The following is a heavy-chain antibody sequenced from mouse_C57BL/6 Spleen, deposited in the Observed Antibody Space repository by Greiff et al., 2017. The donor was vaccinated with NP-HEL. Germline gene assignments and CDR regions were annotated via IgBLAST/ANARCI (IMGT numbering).Heavy chain of an antibody. D-gene: IGHD1-1*01. V-gene: IGHV5-17*01. Sequence: EVKLVESGGGLVKPGGSLKLSCAASGFTFSDYGMHWVRQAPEKGLEWVAYISSGSSTIYYADTVKGRFTISRDNAKNTLFLQMTSLRSEDTAMYYCARATVVAAPFDYWGQGTTLTVSS. CDR1: GFTFSDYG. J-gene: IGHJ2*01. CDR2: ISSGSSTI. CDR3: ARATVVAAPFDY.